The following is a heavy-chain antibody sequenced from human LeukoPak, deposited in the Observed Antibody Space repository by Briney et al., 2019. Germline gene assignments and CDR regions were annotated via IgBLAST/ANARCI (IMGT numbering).Heavy chain of an antibody. V-gene: IGHV4-59*01. D-gene: IGHD4-17*01. CDR3: ARDLVTVTKGFDI. J-gene: IGHJ3*02. CDR2: ISYIGST. Sequence: SETLSLTCAVSDDSFSSYYWTWIRQPPGKGLEWIGYISYIGSTNYNPSLKSRVTISIDTSKNEFSLKLTSVTAADTAVYYCARDLVTVTKGFDIWGQGTMVTVSS. CDR1: DDSFSSYY.